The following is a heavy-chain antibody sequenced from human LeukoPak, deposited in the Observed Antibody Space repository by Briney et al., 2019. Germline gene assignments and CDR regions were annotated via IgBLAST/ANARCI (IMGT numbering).Heavy chain of an antibody. J-gene: IGHJ6*03. V-gene: IGHV1-69*13. Sequence: GASVKVSCKASGGTFSSYAISWVRQAPGQGLEWMGGIIPIFGTANYAQKFQGRVTITADESTSTAYMELSSLRSEDTAVYYCARGGTDYGDYLGYYYYYMDVWGKGTTVTVSS. D-gene: IGHD4-17*01. CDR3: ARGGTDYGDYLGYYYYYMDV. CDR2: IIPIFGTA. CDR1: GGTFSSYA.